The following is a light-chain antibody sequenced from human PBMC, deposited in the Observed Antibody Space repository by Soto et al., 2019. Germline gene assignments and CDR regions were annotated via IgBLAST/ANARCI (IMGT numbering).Light chain of an antibody. Sequence: EIVMTQSPATLSVSPGERATLSCRAGQTIYSNVAWYQQRPGQAPRLLIYGASTRATGTPARFSGSGSGTEFTLTINSLQSEDFAVYFCHQYNNWPTFGQGTKVDIK. CDR3: HQYNNWPT. J-gene: IGKJ1*01. V-gene: IGKV3D-15*01. CDR2: GAS. CDR1: QTIYSN.